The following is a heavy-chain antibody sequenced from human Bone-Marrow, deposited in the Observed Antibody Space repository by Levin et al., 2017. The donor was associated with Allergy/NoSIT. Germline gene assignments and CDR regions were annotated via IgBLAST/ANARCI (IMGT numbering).Heavy chain of an antibody. CDR1: GYTFTSYD. J-gene: IGHJ6*02. CDR2: MNPNSGNT. Sequence: ASVKVSCKASGYTFTSYDINWVRQATGQGLEWMGWMNPNSGNTGYAQKFQGRVTMTRNTSISTAYMELSSPRSEDTAVYYCARLRPRGGDYSADYYYYYGMDVWGQGTTVTVSS. CDR3: ARLRPRGGDYSADYYYYYGMDV. D-gene: IGHD4-17*01. V-gene: IGHV1-8*01.